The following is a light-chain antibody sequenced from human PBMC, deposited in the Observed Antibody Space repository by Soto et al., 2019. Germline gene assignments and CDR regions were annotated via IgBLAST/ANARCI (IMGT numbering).Light chain of an antibody. V-gene: IGLV2-8*01. CDR1: SSDVGGYNY. Sequence: QSVLTQPPSASGSPGQSVTISCTGTSSDVGGYNYVSWYQQYPGKAPKLIIYEVSKRPSGVPERFSGSKSGNTASLTVSGLQAEDEADYFCSSNAGKNNLFGGGTQLTVL. CDR2: EVS. J-gene: IGLJ2*01. CDR3: SSNAGKNNL.